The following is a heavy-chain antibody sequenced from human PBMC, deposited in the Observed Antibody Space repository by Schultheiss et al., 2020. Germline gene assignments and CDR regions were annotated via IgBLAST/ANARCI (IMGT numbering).Heavy chain of an antibody. V-gene: IGHV4-30-4*01. CDR1: GGSISSGDYY. D-gene: IGHD4-17*01. CDR2: IYYSGST. J-gene: IGHJ4*02. CDR3: ARTFYGDYGVYDY. Sequence: SETLSLTCTVSGGSISSGDYYWSWIRQPPGKGLEWIGYIYYSGSTYYNPSLKSRVTISVDTSKNQFSLKLSSVTAADTAVYYCARTFYGDYGVYDYWGQGTLVNVYS.